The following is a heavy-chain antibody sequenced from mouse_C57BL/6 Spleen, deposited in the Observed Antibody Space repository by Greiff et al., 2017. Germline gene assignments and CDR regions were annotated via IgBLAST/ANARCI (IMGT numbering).Heavy chain of an antibody. D-gene: IGHD1-1*01. Sequence: VQLQQSGAELMKPGASVKLSCKATGYTFTGSWIEWVKQRPGHGLEWIGEILPGSGTTNYNEKFKGKATFTADTSSNTASMQLSSLTTEDSAIYSCARRLLPVGGFAYWGQGTLVTVSA. CDR1: GYTFTGSW. CDR3: ARRLLPVGGFAY. CDR2: ILPGSGTT. J-gene: IGHJ3*01. V-gene: IGHV1-9*01.